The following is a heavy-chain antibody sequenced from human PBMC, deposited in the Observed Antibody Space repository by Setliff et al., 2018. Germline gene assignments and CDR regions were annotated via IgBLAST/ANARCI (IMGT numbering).Heavy chain of an antibody. D-gene: IGHD7-27*01. CDR2: IYYTGIT. J-gene: IGHJ4*02. Sequence: SETLSLTCNVSGGSISGYSYYWGWIRQPPGKGLEWIGNIYYTGITYYNPSLKSRVTISVDTSKNQFSLKLTSVTAADTAVYYCAKYPSKLPELGIYGRFDYWGQGTPVTVSS. CDR1: GGSISGYSYY. CDR3: AKYPSKLPELGIYGRFDY. V-gene: IGHV4-39*07.